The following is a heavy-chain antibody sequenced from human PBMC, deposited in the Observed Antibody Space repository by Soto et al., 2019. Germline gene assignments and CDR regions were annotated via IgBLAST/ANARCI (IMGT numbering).Heavy chain of an antibody. CDR3: AKDKGYCSGGSCYFDY. D-gene: IGHD2-15*01. CDR2: ISGSGVST. J-gene: IGHJ4*02. CDR1: GFTFSSYG. V-gene: IGHV3-23*01. Sequence: GGSLRLSCAASGFTFSSYGMSWVRQAPGKGLEWVSAISGSGVSTYYADSVKGRFTISRDNSKNRLYLQMNSLRAEDTAVYYCAKDKGYCSGGSCYFDYWGQGTLVTVSS.